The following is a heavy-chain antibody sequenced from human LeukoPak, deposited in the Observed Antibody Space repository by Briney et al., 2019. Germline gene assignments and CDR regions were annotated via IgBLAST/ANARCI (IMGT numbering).Heavy chain of an antibody. D-gene: IGHD5-18*01. CDR3: ARSKGTYTAMGPFGY. J-gene: IGHJ4*02. CDR1: GYTFTGYY. CDR2: INPSGGST. Sequence: ASVKVSCKASGYTFTGYYMHWVRQAPGQGLEWMGIINPSGGSTSYAQKFQGRVTMTRDMSTSTVYMELSSLRSEDTAVYYCARSKGTYTAMGPFGYWGQGTLVTVSS. V-gene: IGHV1-46*01.